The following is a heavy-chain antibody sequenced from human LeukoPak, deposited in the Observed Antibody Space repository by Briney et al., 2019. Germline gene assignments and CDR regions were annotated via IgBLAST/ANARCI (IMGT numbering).Heavy chain of an antibody. CDR2: IIPIFGTA. J-gene: IGHJ5*02. D-gene: IGHD3-10*01. CDR3: ARDGGSYGSGSRNWFDP. V-gene: IGHV1-69*06. CDR1: GGTFSSYA. Sequence: VASVKVSCKASGGTFSSYAISWVRQAPGQGLEWMGGIIPIFGTANYAQKFQGRVTITAEKSTSTAYMKLSSLRSEDTAVYYCARDGGSYGSGSRNWFDPWGQGTLVTVSS.